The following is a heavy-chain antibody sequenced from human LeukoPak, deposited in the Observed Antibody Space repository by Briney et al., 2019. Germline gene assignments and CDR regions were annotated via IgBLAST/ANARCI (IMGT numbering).Heavy chain of an antibody. D-gene: IGHD1-1*01. CDR2: INTDGSST. CDR3: ARGATGTTYDY. Sequence: GGSLRLSCAASGFTFSSNWMHWVRQAPGKGLVWVSRINTDGSSTSYADSVKGRFTISRDNAKNTLYLQMNSLRAEDTALYHCARGATGTTYDYWGQGTLVTVSS. V-gene: IGHV3-74*01. CDR1: GFTFSSNW. J-gene: IGHJ4*02.